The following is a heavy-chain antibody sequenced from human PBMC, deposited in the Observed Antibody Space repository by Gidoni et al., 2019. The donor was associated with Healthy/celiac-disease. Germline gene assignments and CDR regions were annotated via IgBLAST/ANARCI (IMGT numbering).Heavy chain of an antibody. J-gene: IGHJ5*02. CDR2: IGYDGSNK. CDR3: ATIPPITMVRGVIIS. CDR1: GFTFSSYG. V-gene: IGHV3-33*01. D-gene: IGHD3-10*01. Sequence: QVQLVESGGGVVQPGRSLRLSCAASGFTFSSYGMHWVRQAPGKGMEWVAVIGYDGSNKYYADSVTGRFTISRDNSKNTLYLQMNSLRAEDTAVYYCATIPPITMVRGVIISWGQGTLVTVSS.